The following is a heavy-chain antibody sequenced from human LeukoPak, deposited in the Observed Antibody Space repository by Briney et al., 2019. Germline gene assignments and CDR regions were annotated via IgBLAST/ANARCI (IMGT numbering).Heavy chain of an antibody. J-gene: IGHJ4*02. V-gene: IGHV1-2*02. CDR3: ARGEGNYYDSSGYYPPSDY. CDR2: INPNSGGT. D-gene: IGHD3-22*01. Sequence: ASVKVSCKASGYTFTGYYMHWVRQAPGQGLGWMGWINPNSGGTNYAQKFQGRVTMTRDTSISTAYMELSRLRSDDTAVYYCARGEGNYYDSSGYYPPSDYWGQGTLVTVSS. CDR1: GYTFTGYY.